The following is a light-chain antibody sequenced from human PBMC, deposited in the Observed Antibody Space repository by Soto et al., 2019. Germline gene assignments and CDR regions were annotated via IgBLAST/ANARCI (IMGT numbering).Light chain of an antibody. Sequence: QSVLTQPPSVSAAPGQKVTISCSGSRSNIRNNYVSWYQQLPGTATKLLIYDNNKRPSGIPDRFSASKSGTSATLGISGLQTGGEDDYYCGSWDSSLHVVVFGGGTKLTVL. CDR2: DNN. CDR1: RSNIRNNY. CDR3: GSWDSSLHVVV. V-gene: IGLV1-51*01. J-gene: IGLJ3*02.